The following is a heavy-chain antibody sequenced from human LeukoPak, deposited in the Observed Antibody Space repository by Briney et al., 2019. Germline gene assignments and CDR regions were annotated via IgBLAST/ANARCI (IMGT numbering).Heavy chain of an antibody. D-gene: IGHD1-26*01. CDR2: ISSSSSYI. Sequence: PGGSLRLSCAASGFTFSSYSMNWVRQAPGKGLGWVSSISSSSSYIYYADSVKGRFTISRDNAKNSLYLQMNSLRAEDTAVYYCARVRVGATGYYFDYWGQGTLVTVSS. CDR3: ARVRVGATGYYFDY. CDR1: GFTFSSYS. V-gene: IGHV3-21*01. J-gene: IGHJ4*02.